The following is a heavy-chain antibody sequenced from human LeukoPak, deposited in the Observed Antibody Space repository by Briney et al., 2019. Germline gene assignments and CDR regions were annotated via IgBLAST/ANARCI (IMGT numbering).Heavy chain of an antibody. CDR3: ARAEEQRWGYVDY. CDR1: GFTFSSYW. CDR2: IKQDGSDK. D-gene: IGHD5-24*01. V-gene: IGHV3-7*04. Sequence: GGSLRLSCAASGFTFSSYWMTWVRQAPGKGLEWVANIKQDGSDKYYVDSVKGRFTISRDDAKNSLYLQMNSLRDEDTAVYYCARAEEQRWGYVDYWGQGTLVTVSS. J-gene: IGHJ4*02.